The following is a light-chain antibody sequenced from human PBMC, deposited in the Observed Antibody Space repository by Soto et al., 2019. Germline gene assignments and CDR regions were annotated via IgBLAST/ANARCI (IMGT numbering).Light chain of an antibody. CDR2: AAS. CDR1: QGISSY. V-gene: IGKV1-8*01. CDR3: QQYYSYPFT. Sequence: AIRMTQSPSSFSASTGDRVTITCRASQGISSYLAWYQQKPGKAPKLLIYAASILQSGVPSRFSGSGSGTDFTLTISCLQSEDFATYYCQQYYSYPFTCGPGTKVDIK. J-gene: IGKJ3*01.